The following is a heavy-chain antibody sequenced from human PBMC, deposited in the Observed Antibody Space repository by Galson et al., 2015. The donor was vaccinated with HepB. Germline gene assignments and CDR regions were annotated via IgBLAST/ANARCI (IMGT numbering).Heavy chain of an antibody. V-gene: IGHV1-69*05. CDR2: ITPIFGTA. CDR1: GGTFSTYA. Sequence: SVKVSCKASGGTFSTYAISWVRQAPGQGLEWMGGITPIFGTANYAQKLQGRVTMTTDTSTSTAYMELRSLRSDDTAVYYCARAVPPYGGNGDWYFDLWGRGTLVTVSS. CDR3: ARAVPPYGGNGDWYFDL. D-gene: IGHD4-23*01. J-gene: IGHJ2*01.